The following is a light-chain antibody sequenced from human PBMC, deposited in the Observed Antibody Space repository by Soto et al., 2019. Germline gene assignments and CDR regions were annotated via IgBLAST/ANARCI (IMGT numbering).Light chain of an antibody. V-gene: IGLV2-14*03. Sequence: QSALTQPASVSGSPGQSIAISCTGSSSDVGGYKYVSWYQQHPGKVPKLMIYDVIYRPSGVSNRFSGSKSGNTASLTISGLQAEDEADYYCSSYTASNTVVFGGGTQLTVL. CDR3: SSYTASNTVV. CDR2: DVI. CDR1: SSDVGGYKY. J-gene: IGLJ2*01.